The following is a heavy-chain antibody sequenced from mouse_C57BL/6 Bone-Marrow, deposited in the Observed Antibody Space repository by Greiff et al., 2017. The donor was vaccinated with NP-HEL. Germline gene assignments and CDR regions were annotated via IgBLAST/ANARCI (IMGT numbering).Heavy chain of an antibody. CDR2: INPSSGYT. Sequence: QVQLKQSGAELARPGASVKMSCKASGYTFTSYTMHWVKQRPGQGLEWIGYINPSSGYTKYNQKFKDKATLTADKSSSTAYMQLSSLTSEDSAVYYCARSGRWLPFAYWGQGTLVTVSA. CDR1: GYTFTSYT. CDR3: ARSGRWLPFAY. J-gene: IGHJ3*01. V-gene: IGHV1-4*01. D-gene: IGHD2-3*01.